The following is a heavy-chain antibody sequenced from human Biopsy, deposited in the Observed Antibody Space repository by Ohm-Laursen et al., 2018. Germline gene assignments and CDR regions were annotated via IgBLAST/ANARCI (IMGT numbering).Heavy chain of an antibody. CDR3: ARSRGSSGIATIYYYGMDV. V-gene: IGHV3-21*01. CDR1: GFTLSSYS. Sequence: SLRLSCAASGFTLSSYSMNWVRQTPGKGLEWVSTISSSSDNIYYVDSVKSRFTISRDNAKNSLCLQMNSLRAEDTAVYYCARSRGSSGIATIYYYGMDVWGQGTTVTVSS. D-gene: IGHD3-10*01. J-gene: IGHJ6*02. CDR2: ISSSSDNI.